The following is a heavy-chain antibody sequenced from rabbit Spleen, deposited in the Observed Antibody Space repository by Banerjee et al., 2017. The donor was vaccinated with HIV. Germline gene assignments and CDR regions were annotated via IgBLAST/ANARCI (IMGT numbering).Heavy chain of an antibody. CDR1: GFSFASGYD. CDR2: AYAGSSGST. CDR3: ARDTGSSFSTYGMDL. J-gene: IGHJ6*01. V-gene: IGHV1S40*01. D-gene: IGHD8-1*01. Sequence: QSLEESGGDLVKPGASLTLTCKASGFSFASGYDMCWVRQAPGKGLEWVACAYAGSSGSTYSATWAKGRFTVSKTSSTTVTLQMTSLTAADTATYFCARDTGSSFSTYGMDLWGPGTLVTVS.